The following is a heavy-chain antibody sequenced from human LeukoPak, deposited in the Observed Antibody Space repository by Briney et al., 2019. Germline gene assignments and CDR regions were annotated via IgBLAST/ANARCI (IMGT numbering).Heavy chain of an antibody. Sequence: SETLSLTCAVSGGSITGFFWTWIRQPAGEGLQYIGRIFSSGGANYNPSLQSRVAMSVDTSQNLFSLKLTSVTAADTAVYFCARTHYDFWSGYYNGAFWWFDPWGQGTLVTVSS. D-gene: IGHD3-3*01. V-gene: IGHV4-59*10. CDR3: ARTHYDFWSGYYNGAFWWFDP. CDR2: IFSSGGA. CDR1: GGSITGFF. J-gene: IGHJ5*02.